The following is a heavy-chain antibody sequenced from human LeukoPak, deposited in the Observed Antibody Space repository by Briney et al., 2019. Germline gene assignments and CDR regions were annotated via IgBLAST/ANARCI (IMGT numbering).Heavy chain of an antibody. CDR2: IYYSGST. Sequence: SETLSLTCTVSGGSISSHYWSWIRQPPGKGLEWIGYIYYSGSTYYNPSLKSRVTISVDTSKNQFSLKLSSVTAADTAVYYCARNRIKMVRGVTNWFDPWGQGTLVTVSS. CDR1: GGSISSHY. V-gene: IGHV4-59*06. CDR3: ARNRIKMVRGVTNWFDP. D-gene: IGHD3-10*01. J-gene: IGHJ5*02.